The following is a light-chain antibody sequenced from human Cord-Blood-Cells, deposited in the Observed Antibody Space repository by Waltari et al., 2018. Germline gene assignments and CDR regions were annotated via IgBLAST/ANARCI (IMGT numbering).Light chain of an antibody. Sequence: DIVMTQSPDSLAVSLGERANINGKSSQRVLYSSNNKNYLAWYQQKPGQPPKLLIYWASTRESGVPDRFSGSGSGTDFTLTISSLQAEDVAVYYCQQYYSTPPLYTFGQGTKLEIK. CDR2: WAS. CDR3: QQYYSTPPLYT. CDR1: QRVLYSSNNKNY. V-gene: IGKV4-1*01. J-gene: IGKJ2*01.